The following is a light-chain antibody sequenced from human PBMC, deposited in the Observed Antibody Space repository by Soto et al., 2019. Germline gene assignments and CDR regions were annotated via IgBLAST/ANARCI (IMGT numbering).Light chain of an antibody. J-gene: IGKJ1*01. Sequence: EIVLTQSPGTLSLSPGERATLSCRASQSVSSSYLAWYQQKPGQAPRLLIYGASSRATGIPDRFSGSGSVTDFTLTISRLEPEDFAVYYCQQYGGSPWTFGQGTKVEIK. V-gene: IGKV3-20*01. CDR1: QSVSSSY. CDR3: QQYGGSPWT. CDR2: GAS.